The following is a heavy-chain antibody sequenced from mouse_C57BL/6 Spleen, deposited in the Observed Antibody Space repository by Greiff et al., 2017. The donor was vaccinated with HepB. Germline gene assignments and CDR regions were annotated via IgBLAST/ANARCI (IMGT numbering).Heavy chain of an antibody. J-gene: IGHJ1*03. CDR1: GYSITSGYY. V-gene: IGHV3-6*01. D-gene: IGHD2-4*01. Sequence: EVKLQESGPGLVKPSQSLSLTCSVPGYSITSGYYWNWIRQFPGNKLEWMGYISYDGSNNYNPSLKNRISITRDTSKNQFFLKLNSVTTEDTATYYCARDSPLYYDYDVGYFDVWGTGTTVTVSS. CDR3: ARDSPLYYDYDVGYFDV. CDR2: ISYDGSN.